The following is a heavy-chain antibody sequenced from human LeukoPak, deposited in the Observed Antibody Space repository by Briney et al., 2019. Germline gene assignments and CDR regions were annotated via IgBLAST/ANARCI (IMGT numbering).Heavy chain of an antibody. CDR2: MNPNSGNT. J-gene: IGHJ4*02. V-gene: IGHV1-8*01. Sequence: GASVKVSCKASGYTFTTFDFNWVRQATGQRLEWMGWMNPNSGNTGYAEKFQGRVTMTRDPSTSTAYMEPSSLTSEDTAVYYCARYPPSIPNDYWGQGTLVTVSS. CDR3: ARYPPSIPNDY. CDR1: GYTFTTFD.